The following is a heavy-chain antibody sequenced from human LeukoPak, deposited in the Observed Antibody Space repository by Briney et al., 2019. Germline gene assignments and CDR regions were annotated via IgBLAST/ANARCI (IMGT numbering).Heavy chain of an antibody. CDR1: GGSISDDY. J-gene: IGHJ5*02. V-gene: IGHV4-59*01. CDR2: IYYSGNT. D-gene: IGHD3-3*01. CDR3: ARYIEYYDFWSGSDAWFDP. Sequence: PSETLSLTCTVSGGSISDDYWNWIRQPPGGGLEWIGYIYYSGNTNYNPSLESRVTISVDTSKNQFSLKLSSVTAADTAVYYCARYIEYYDFWSGSDAWFDPWGQGTLVTVSS.